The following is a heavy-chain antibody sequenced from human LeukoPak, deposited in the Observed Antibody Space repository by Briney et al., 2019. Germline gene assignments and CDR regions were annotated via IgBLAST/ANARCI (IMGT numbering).Heavy chain of an antibody. V-gene: IGHV3-21*01. CDR2: ITSSGSYI. J-gene: IGHJ3*02. Sequence: GGSLRLSCAASAFSFSNYNMNWVRQAPGKGLEWVSSITSSGSYIYYADSVKGRFTISRDNAKNSLYLQMNSLRAEDTAVYYCARGPIAVAALIGFDIWGQGTMVTVSS. CDR3: ARGPIAVAALIGFDI. CDR1: AFSFSNYN. D-gene: IGHD6-19*01.